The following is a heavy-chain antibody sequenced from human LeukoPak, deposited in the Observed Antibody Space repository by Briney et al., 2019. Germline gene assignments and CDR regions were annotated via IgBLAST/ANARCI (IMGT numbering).Heavy chain of an antibody. CDR2: ISAYNGNT. CDR3: ARAHYYGSGSYYWAYDY. CDR1: GYTFTSYG. D-gene: IGHD3-10*01. V-gene: IGHV1-18*01. J-gene: IGHJ4*02. Sequence: ASVTVSCKASGYTFTSYGISWVRQAPGQGLEWMEWISAYNGNTNYAQKLQGRVTMTTDTPTSTAYMELRSLRSDDTAVYYCARAHYYGSGSYYWAYDYWGQGTLVTVSS.